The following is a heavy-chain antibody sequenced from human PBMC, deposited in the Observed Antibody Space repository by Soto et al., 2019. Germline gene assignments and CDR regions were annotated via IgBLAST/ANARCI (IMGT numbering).Heavy chain of an antibody. J-gene: IGHJ4*02. V-gene: IGHV3-48*03. CDR2: ISGSGTST. Sequence: WGSLRLSCAAPGFSFISCEISCVRHSPLKGLEWVSYISGSGTSTQYSDSVKGRFTISRDNAKNSLHLQMNSLGAEDTAVYYCASKIVTPGYHYYDYWGQGTLVTVSS. CDR3: ASKIVTPGYHYYDY. CDR1: GFSFISCE. D-gene: IGHD3-9*01.